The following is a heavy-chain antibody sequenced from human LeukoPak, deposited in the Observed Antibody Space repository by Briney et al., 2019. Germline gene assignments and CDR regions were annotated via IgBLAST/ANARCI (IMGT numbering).Heavy chain of an antibody. CDR3: ARWGYCSGGSCYPYFDY. V-gene: IGHV3-21*01. D-gene: IGHD2-15*01. Sequence: PGGSLRLSCAASGFTFSSYSMNWVRQAPGKGLEWVSSISSSSSYIYYADSVKGRFTISRDNAKNSLYLQMNSLRAEDTAVYYCARWGYCSGGSCYPYFDYWGQGTLVTVSS. CDR2: ISSSSSYI. CDR1: GFTFSSYS. J-gene: IGHJ4*02.